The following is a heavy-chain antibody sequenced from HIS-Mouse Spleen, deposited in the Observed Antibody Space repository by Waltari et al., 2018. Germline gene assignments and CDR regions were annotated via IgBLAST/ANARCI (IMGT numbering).Heavy chain of an antibody. CDR3: AREIPYSSSWYDWYFDL. V-gene: IGHV4-39*07. Sequence: QLQLQESGPGLVKPSETLSLTCTVSGGSISSSSYYWGWIRQPPGKGLEWIGSIYYSGSTHSTPALQRRVTISVATSKNQFSLKLSSVTAADTAVYYCAREIPYSSSWYDWYFDLWGRGTLVTVSS. J-gene: IGHJ2*01. CDR1: GGSISSSSYY. CDR2: IYYSGST. D-gene: IGHD6-13*01.